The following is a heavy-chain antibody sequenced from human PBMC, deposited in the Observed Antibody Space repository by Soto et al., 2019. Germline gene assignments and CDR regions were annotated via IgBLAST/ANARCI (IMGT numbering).Heavy chain of an antibody. V-gene: IGHV4-39*01. J-gene: IGHJ4*02. CDR2: IYYSGST. CDR3: ARRAHYYDSSGSSDY. Sequence: PSETLSLTCTVSGGSISSSSYYWGWIRQPPGKGLEWIGSIYYSGSTYYNPSLKSRVTISVDTSKNQFSLKLSSVTAADTAVYYCARRAHYYDSSGSSDYWGQGTLVTVSS. D-gene: IGHD3-22*01. CDR1: GGSISSSSYY.